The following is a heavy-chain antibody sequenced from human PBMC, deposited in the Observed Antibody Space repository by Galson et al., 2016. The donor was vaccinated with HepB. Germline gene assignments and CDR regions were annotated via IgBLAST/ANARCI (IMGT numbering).Heavy chain of an antibody. J-gene: IGHJ4*02. Sequence: SETLSLTCSVSGASISSSSYYWGWIRQPPGKGLEWIASISYSGSTTYYNPSLESRVTISIDTSKNQFSLKLNSVTAADTAGYYCARVPASSRFDYWGQGTLVTVSS. CDR1: GASISSSSYY. D-gene: IGHD6-6*01. CDR2: ISYSGSTT. V-gene: IGHV4-39*07. CDR3: ARVPASSRFDY.